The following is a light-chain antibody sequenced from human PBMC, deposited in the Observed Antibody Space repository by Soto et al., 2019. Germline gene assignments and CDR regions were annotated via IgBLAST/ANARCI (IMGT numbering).Light chain of an antibody. CDR1: QDISNY. CDR3: QQYDNLPFT. V-gene: IGKV1-33*01. Sequence: DLQMTQSPSSLSASVGDRVTITCQASQDISNYLNWYQQKPGKAPKLLIYDASNLETGVPSRFSGSGSGTDFPFTISSLQPEDIATYYCQQYDNLPFTFGPGTKVDIK. J-gene: IGKJ3*01. CDR2: DAS.